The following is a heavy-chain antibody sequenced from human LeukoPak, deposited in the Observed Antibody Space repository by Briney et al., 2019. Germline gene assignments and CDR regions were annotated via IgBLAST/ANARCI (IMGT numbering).Heavy chain of an antibody. Sequence: SETLSLTCTVSGGSISSYYWSWIRQSPGKGLEWIGRIYTSGSTNYNPSLKSRVTMSVDTSKNQFSLKLSSVTAADTAVYYCARDAPWYCSSTSCPVYWYFDLWGRGTLVTVSS. J-gene: IGHJ2*01. D-gene: IGHD2-2*01. CDR1: GGSISSYY. CDR3: ARDAPWYCSSTSCPVYWYFDL. CDR2: IYTSGST. V-gene: IGHV4-4*07.